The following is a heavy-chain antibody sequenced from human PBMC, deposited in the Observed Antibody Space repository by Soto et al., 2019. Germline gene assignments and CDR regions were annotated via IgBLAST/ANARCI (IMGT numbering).Heavy chain of an antibody. V-gene: IGHV1-18*01. CDR1: GYTFTSYG. CDR2: ISAYNGNT. D-gene: IGHD3-22*01. Sequence: GASVKVSCKASGYTFTSYGISWVRQAPGQGLEWMGWISAYNGNTNYAQKLQGRVTMTTDTSTSTAYMELRSLGSDDTAVYYCAREIGITMIVVVHNWFDPWGQGTLVTVSS. CDR3: AREIGITMIVVVHNWFDP. J-gene: IGHJ5*02.